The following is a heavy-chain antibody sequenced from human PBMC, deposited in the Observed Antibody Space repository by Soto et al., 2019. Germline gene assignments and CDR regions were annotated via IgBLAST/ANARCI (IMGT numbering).Heavy chain of an antibody. D-gene: IGHD3-10*01. V-gene: IGHV3-53*02. CDR1: GFTVSSNY. CDR2: IYSGGST. Sequence: EVQLVETGGGLIQPGGSLRLSCAASGFTVSSNYMSWVRQAPGKGLEWVSVIYSGGSTYYADSVKGRFTISRDNSKNTLYLQMNSLRAEDTAVYYCARGDTMVRGVGPFDYWGQGTLVTVSS. CDR3: ARGDTMVRGVGPFDY. J-gene: IGHJ4*02.